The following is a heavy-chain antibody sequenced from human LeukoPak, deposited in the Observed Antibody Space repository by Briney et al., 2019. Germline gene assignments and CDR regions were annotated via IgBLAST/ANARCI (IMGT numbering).Heavy chain of an antibody. CDR1: GFTFSSYW. CDR3: AREDGYSSWYAFDI. J-gene: IGHJ3*02. CDR2: FNTDGSST. V-gene: IGHV3-74*01. D-gene: IGHD6-13*01. Sequence: PGGSLRLSCAASGFTFSSYWMHWVRQAPGKGLVWVSRFNTDGSSTNYADSVKGRFTISRDNAKNTLYLQMNSLRAEDTAVYYCAREDGYSSWYAFDIWGQGTMVTVSS.